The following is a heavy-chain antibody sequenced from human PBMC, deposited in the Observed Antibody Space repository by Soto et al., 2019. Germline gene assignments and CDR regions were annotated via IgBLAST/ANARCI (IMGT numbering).Heavy chain of an antibody. V-gene: IGHV1-18*01. CDR2: ISAYNGNT. Sequence: ASVKVSCKASGYTFTSYGISWVRQAPGQGLEWMGWISAYNGNTNYAQKLQGRVTMTTDTSTSTAYMELRSLRSDDTAVYYCARDGDSSDYYYYGMDVWGQGTRVTLSS. J-gene: IGHJ6*02. CDR3: ARDGDSSDYYYYGMDV. D-gene: IGHD3-22*01. CDR1: GYTFTSYG.